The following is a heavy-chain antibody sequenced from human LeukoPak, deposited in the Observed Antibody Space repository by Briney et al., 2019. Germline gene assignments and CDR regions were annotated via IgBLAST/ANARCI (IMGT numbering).Heavy chain of an antibody. CDR3: ARAPPYSSASWGYYGMDV. V-gene: IGHV3-23*01. CDR2: ISGSGGST. J-gene: IGHJ6*02. D-gene: IGHD6-6*01. Sequence: GGSLRLSCAASGFTFSSYAMSWVRQAPGKGLEWVSAISGSGGSTYYADSVKGRFTISRDNSKNTLYLQMNSLRAEDTAVYYCARAPPYSSASWGYYGMDVWGQGTTVTVSS. CDR1: GFTFSSYA.